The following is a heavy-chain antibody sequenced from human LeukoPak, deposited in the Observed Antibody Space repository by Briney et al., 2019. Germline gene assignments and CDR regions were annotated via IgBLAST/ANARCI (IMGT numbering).Heavy chain of an antibody. CDR1: GFTVSSNY. V-gene: IGHV3-53*04. D-gene: IGHD3-10*01. Sequence: GGSLRLSCAASGFTVSSNYMSWVRQAPGKGLEWVSVIYSGGSTYYADSVKGRFTISRHNSKNTLYLRMNSLRAEDTAVYYCARDRLLWFGEPPRWYYYGMDVWGQGTTVTVSS. J-gene: IGHJ6*02. CDR3: ARDRLLWFGEPPRWYYYGMDV. CDR2: IYSGGST.